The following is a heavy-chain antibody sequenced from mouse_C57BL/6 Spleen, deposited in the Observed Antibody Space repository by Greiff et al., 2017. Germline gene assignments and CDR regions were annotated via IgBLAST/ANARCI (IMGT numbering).Heavy chain of an antibody. CDR2: ISSGGSYT. CDR3: ARHRKGTGFAY. J-gene: IGHJ3*01. V-gene: IGHV5-6*01. D-gene: IGHD3-3*01. Sequence: EVQRVESGGDLVKPGGSLKLSCAASGFTFSSYGMSWVRQTPDKRLEWVATISSGGSYTYYPDSVKGRFTFSRDNAKNTLYLQMSSLKSEDTAMYYCARHRKGTGFAYWGQGTLVNGSA. CDR1: GFTFSSYG.